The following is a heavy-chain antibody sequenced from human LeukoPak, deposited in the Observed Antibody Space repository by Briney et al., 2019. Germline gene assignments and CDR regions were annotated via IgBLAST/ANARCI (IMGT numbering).Heavy chain of an antibody. J-gene: IGHJ6*02. CDR2: IYYSGST. Sequence: SSETLSLTCTVSGGSISSSSYYWGWIRQPPGKGLEWIGSIYYSGSTYYSPSLKSRVTISVDTSKNQFSLKLSSVTAADTAVYYCARSFLEWLSLNVWGQGTTVTVSS. D-gene: IGHD3-3*01. V-gene: IGHV4-39*01. CDR1: GGSISSSSYY. CDR3: ARSFLEWLSLNV.